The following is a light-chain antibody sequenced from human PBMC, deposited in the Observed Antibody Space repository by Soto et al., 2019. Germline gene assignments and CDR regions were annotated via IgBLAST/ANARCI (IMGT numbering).Light chain of an antibody. CDR3: HQYYDTLWT. V-gene: IGKV4-1*01. J-gene: IGKJ1*01. CDR1: QSVFYSSNNKNY. Sequence: DIVMTQSPDSLAVSLGERATINCRSSQSVFYSSNNKNYLAWYQQKPGQPPKLLIYWASTRESGVPDRFSGSGSWTDFTLTISSLQAEDVAVYYCHQYYDTLWTFGQGTKVEIK. CDR2: WAS.